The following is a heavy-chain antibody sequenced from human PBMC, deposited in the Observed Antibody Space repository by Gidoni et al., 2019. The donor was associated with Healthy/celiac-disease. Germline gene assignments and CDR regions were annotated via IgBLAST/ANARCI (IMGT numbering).Heavy chain of an antibody. J-gene: IGHJ5*02. CDR1: GYTFTSYY. CDR3: ARAELYYYDSSGYYYNH. D-gene: IGHD3-22*01. Sequence: QVQLVQSGAEVKKPGASVKVSCKASGYTFTSYYMHSVRQAPGQGLEWLGIINPRGGSQSYAQKFQGRVNMTRDTSTSTVYMELSSLRSEDTAVYYCARAELYYYDSSGYYYNHWGQGTLVTVSS. V-gene: IGHV1-46*01. CDR2: INPRGGSQ.